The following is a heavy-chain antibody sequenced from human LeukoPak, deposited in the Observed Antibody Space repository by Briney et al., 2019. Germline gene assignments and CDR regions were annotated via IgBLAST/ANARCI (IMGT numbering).Heavy chain of an antibody. Sequence: SETLSLTCAVYGGSFSGYHWSWIRQPPGKGLEWIGEINHSGSTNYNPSLKSRVTISVDTSKNQFSLKLSSVTAADTAVYYCARGLGLIWFGEFGYWGQGTLVTVSS. V-gene: IGHV4-34*01. D-gene: IGHD3-10*01. J-gene: IGHJ4*02. CDR2: INHSGST. CDR3: ARGLGLIWFGEFGY. CDR1: GGSFSGYH.